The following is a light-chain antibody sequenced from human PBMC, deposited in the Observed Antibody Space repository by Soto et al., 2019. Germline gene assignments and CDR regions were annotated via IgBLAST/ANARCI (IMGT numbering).Light chain of an antibody. CDR2: FNS. CDR1: SSNIGAGYD. CDR3: QSYDSSLSGSV. Sequence: QLVLTQPPSVTGAPGQRVTISCTGSSSNIGAGYDVHWYQQLPGTAPKLLIYFNSNRPSGVPDRFSGSKSGTSASLAITGLQAEDVADYYCQSYDSSLSGSVFGGGTKLTVL. V-gene: IGLV1-40*01. J-gene: IGLJ2*01.